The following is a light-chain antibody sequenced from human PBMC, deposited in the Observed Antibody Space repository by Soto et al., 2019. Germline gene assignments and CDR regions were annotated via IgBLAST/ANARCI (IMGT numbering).Light chain of an antibody. CDR3: SSFTPNRTHI. J-gene: IGLJ1*01. CDR1: ENNVGGYNL. Sequence: QSVVTKPAVVGGTHGQSVTISCTGNENNVGGYNLVSWYQQHSGKAPKLIIYDVKNRPSGISGRFSGSKSGNTASLTISGLRPDDEADYFCSSFTPNRTHIFGPGTKVTVL. V-gene: IGLV2-14*03. CDR2: DVK.